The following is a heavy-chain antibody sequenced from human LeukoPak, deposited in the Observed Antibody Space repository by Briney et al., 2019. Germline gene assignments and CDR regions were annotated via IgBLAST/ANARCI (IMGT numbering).Heavy chain of an antibody. D-gene: IGHD3-3*01. CDR1: GFTVSSNY. V-gene: IGHV3-66*01. CDR3: ARGSSNHIRFLEWFRTRGFDY. J-gene: IGHJ4*02. CDR2: IYSGGST. Sequence: GGSLRLSCAASGFTVSSNYMSWVRQAPGKGLEWVSVIYSGGSTYYADSVKGRFTISRDNSKNTLYLQMNSLRAEDTAVYYCARGSSNHIRFLEWFRTRGFDYWGQGTLVTVSS.